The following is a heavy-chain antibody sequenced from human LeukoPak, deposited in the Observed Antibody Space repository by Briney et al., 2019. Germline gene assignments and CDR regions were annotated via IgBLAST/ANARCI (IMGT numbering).Heavy chain of an antibody. CDR2: ISSSSSYI. V-gene: IGHV3-21*01. CDR3: ARDQAVAGLDY. CDR1: GFTSSSYA. J-gene: IGHJ4*02. D-gene: IGHD6-19*01. Sequence: GGSLRLSCAASGFTSSSYAMSWVRQAPGKGLEWVSSISSSSSYIYYADSVKGRFTISRDNAKNSLYLQMNSLRAEDTAVYYCARDQAVAGLDYWGQGTLVTVSS.